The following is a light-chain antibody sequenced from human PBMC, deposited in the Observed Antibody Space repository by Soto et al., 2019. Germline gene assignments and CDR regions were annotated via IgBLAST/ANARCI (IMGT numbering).Light chain of an antibody. V-gene: IGKV3-15*01. CDR2: DAS. CDR1: QSVSSN. J-gene: IGKJ4*01. CDR3: QQYNNWPLT. Sequence: EIVMTQSPATLSVSPGERATLSCRASQSVSSNLAWYQQKPGQAPRLLIYDASTRATGISARFSGNGSGTEFTLTISSLQSEDFAVYYCQQYNNWPLTFGGGTKVEIK.